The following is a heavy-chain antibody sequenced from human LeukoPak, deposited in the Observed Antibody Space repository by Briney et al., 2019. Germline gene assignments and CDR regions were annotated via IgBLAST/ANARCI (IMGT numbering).Heavy chain of an antibody. V-gene: IGHV3-49*04. J-gene: IGHJ4*02. D-gene: IGHD5-18*01. CDR1: GFTFGDYA. CDR2: IRSKAYGGTT. CDR3: TRAPHSYGSYYFDY. Sequence: GGSLRLSCTASGFTFGDYAMSWVRQAPGKGLEWVGFIRSKAYGGTTEYAASVKGRFTISRDDSKSIAYLQMNSLKTEDTAVYYCTRAPHSYGSYYFDYWGQGTLVTVPS.